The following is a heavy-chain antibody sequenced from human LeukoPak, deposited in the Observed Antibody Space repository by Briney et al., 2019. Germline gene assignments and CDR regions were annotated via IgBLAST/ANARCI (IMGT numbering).Heavy chain of an antibody. V-gene: IGHV4-61*02. CDR1: GGSISSGSYY. D-gene: IGHD3-16*02. J-gene: IGHJ4*02. Sequence: SQTLSLTCTVSGGSISSGSYYWSWIRQPAGKGLEWIGRIYASGSTNYNPSLKSRVTISVDTSKNQFSLKLSSVTAADTAVYYCARVGALGALSLYLDYWGQGTLVTVSS. CDR2: IYASGST. CDR3: ARVGALGALSLYLDY.